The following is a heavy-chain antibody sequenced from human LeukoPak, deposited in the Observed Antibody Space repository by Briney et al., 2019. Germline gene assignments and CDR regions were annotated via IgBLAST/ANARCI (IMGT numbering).Heavy chain of an antibody. Sequence: GGSLRLSCAASGFTFSSYVMSWVRQAPGKGLEGVSGMSDSGRRTYYADSVKGRFTISRDNSNNTLYLQINSLRAEDTAVYYCPNDRPLTGTTLGFDYWGQGTLVTVSS. CDR1: GFTFSSYV. CDR3: PNDRPLTGTTLGFDY. CDR2: MSDSGRRT. V-gene: IGHV3-23*01. D-gene: IGHD1-1*01. J-gene: IGHJ4*02.